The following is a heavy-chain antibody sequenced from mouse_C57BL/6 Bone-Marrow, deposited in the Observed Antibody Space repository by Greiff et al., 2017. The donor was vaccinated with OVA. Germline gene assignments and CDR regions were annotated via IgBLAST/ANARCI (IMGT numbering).Heavy chain of an antibody. CDR3: ARDEAPYYSNPDRFAY. Sequence: QVQLKQPGAELVKPGASVKLSCKASGYTFTSYWMHWVKQRPGQGLEWIGMIHPNSGSTNYNEKFKSKATLTVDKSSSTAYMQLSSLTSEDSAVYYCARDEAPYYSNPDRFAYWGQGTLVTVSA. V-gene: IGHV1-64*01. J-gene: IGHJ3*01. CDR1: GYTFTSYW. CDR2: IHPNSGST. D-gene: IGHD2-5*01.